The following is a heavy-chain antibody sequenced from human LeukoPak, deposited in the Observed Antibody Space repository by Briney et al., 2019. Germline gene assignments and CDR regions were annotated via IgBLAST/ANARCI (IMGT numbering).Heavy chain of an antibody. CDR2: IYHSGST. D-gene: IGHD6-13*01. Sequence: SGTLSLTCAVSGGSISSSNWWSWVRQPPGKGLEWIGEIYHSGSTNYNPSLKSRVTISVDKSKNQFSLKLSCVTAADTAVYYCAREAGYSSSWSDYWGQGTLVTVSS. V-gene: IGHV4-4*02. J-gene: IGHJ4*02. CDR1: GGSISSSNW. CDR3: AREAGYSSSWSDY.